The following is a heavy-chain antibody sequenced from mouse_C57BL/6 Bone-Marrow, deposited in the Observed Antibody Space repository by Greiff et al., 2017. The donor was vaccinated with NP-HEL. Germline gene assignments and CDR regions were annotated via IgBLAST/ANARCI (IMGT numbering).Heavy chain of an antibody. V-gene: IGHV1-64*01. CDR2: IHPNSCST. J-gene: IGHJ1*03. D-gene: IGHD1-1*01. CDR1: GYTFTSYW. Sequence: QVQLQQPGAELVKPGASVKLSCKASGYTFTSYWMHWVKQRPGQGLEWIGMIHPNSCSTNYNEKFQSKATLTVDKSSSTAYMQLSSPTSEDSAVYYCASPRTYGSSYSWYFDVWGTGTTVTVSS. CDR3: ASPRTYGSSYSWYFDV.